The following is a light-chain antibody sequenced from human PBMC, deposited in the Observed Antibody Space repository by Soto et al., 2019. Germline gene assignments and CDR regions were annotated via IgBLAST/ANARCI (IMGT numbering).Light chain of an antibody. Sequence: EIVLTQSTATLSFSPGEGATLSGRASQSVSSYLAWYQQKPGQAPRLLIYDASNRATGIPARFSGSGSGTDFTLTISSLEPEDFAVYYCQQRSNWPRVTFGQGTRLEIK. CDR3: QQRSNWPRVT. CDR1: QSVSSY. J-gene: IGKJ5*01. CDR2: DAS. V-gene: IGKV3-11*01.